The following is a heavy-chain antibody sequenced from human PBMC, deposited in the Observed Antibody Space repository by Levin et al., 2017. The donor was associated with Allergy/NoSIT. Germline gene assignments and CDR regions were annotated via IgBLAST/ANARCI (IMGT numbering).Heavy chain of an antibody. Sequence: GGSLRLSCAASGFTFSSYWMSWVRQAPGKGLEWVSAISGSGGSTYYADSVKGRFTISRDNSKNTLYLQMNSLRAEDTAVYYCAKDYYYDSSGYYYVAWFDPWGQGTLVTVSS. CDR1: GFTFSSYW. V-gene: IGHV3-23*01. CDR2: ISGSGGST. D-gene: IGHD3-22*01. CDR3: AKDYYYDSSGYYYVAWFDP. J-gene: IGHJ5*02.